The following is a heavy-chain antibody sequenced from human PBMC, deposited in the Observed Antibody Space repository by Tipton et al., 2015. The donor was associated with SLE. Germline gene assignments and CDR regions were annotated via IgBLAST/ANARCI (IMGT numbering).Heavy chain of an antibody. Sequence: TLSLTCAVYGGSFSGYYWGWIRQPPGKGLEWIGSIYYSGSTYYNPSLKSRVTISVDTSKNQFSLKLSSVTAADTAVYYCAREGAMVRGVIRYYFDYWGQGTLVTVSS. CDR3: AREGAMVRGVIRYYFDY. CDR1: GGSFSGYY. V-gene: IGHV4-34*01. D-gene: IGHD3-10*01. J-gene: IGHJ4*02. CDR2: IYYSGST.